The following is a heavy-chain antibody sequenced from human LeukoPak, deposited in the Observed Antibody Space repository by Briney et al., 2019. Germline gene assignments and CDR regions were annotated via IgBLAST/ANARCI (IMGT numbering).Heavy chain of an antibody. V-gene: IGHV4-34*01. D-gene: IGHD2-2*01. CDR3: ARLVVPAAILDY. CDR2: INHSGSS. Sequence: SETLSLTCAVYGGSFSGYYWSWIRQPPGKGLEWIGEINHSGSSNYNPSLKSRVTISADTAKSQFSLKLSSVTAADTAVYYCARLVVPAAILDYWGQGTLVTVSS. CDR1: GGSFSGYY. J-gene: IGHJ4*02.